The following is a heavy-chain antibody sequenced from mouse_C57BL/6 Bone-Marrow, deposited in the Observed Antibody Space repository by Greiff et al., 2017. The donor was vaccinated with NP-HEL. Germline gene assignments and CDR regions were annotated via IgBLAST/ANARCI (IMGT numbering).Heavy chain of an antibody. J-gene: IGHJ4*01. V-gene: IGHV1-76*01. CDR2: IYPGSGNT. D-gene: IGHD2-4*01. CDR3: ARSYDYEGNYYAMDY. CDR1: GYTFTDYY. Sequence: QVQLKQSGAELVRPGASVKLSCKASGYTFTDYYINWVKQRPGQGLEWIARIYPGSGNTYYNEKFKGKATLTAEKSSSTAYMQLSSLTSEDSAVYFCARSYDYEGNYYAMDYWGQGTSVTVSS.